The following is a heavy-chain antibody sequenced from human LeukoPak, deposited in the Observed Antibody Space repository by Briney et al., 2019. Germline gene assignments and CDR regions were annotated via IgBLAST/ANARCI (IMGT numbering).Heavy chain of an antibody. CDR2: IGLDERST. Sequence: GGSLRLSCATSGFTFSPFWIHWVRQSPGKGLEWVSRIGLDERSTNYANSAKGRFTISRDNAKNSVHLQMNNLRVEDTAVYYCAKDEVGGHFEYWGQGILVTVSS. J-gene: IGHJ4*02. CDR3: AKDEVGGHFEY. V-gene: IGHV3-74*01. CDR1: GFTFSPFW.